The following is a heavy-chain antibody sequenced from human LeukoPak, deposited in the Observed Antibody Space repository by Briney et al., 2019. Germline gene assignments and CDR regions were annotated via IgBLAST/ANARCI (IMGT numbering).Heavy chain of an antibody. CDR2: IWYGGSNT. D-gene: IGHD1-1*01. Sequence: GGSLRLSCAASGFTFSTYGMHWVRQAPGKGLEWVAVIWYGGSNTYYADSVKGRFTISRDNSKNTLYLQMNSLRAEDTAVYYCAKELPVQLERRGYFDYWGQGTLVTVSS. J-gene: IGHJ4*02. V-gene: IGHV3-33*06. CDR3: AKELPVQLERRGYFDY. CDR1: GFTFSTYG.